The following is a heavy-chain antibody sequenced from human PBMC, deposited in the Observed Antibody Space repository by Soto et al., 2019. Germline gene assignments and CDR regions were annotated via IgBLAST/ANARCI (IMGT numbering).Heavy chain of an antibody. Sequence: ASVKVSCKASGFNFRTTAVQWVRQARGQRLEWIGWIVVGSGNTNYAQNFQERVTITRDMSTSTAYLDVSRLRSEDTAVYYCAADPYYYDSSDYYSFDQWGQGTLVTVSS. J-gene: IGHJ4*02. CDR1: GFNFRTTA. CDR2: IVVGSGNT. V-gene: IGHV1-58*01. CDR3: AADPYYYDSSDYYSFDQ. D-gene: IGHD3-22*01.